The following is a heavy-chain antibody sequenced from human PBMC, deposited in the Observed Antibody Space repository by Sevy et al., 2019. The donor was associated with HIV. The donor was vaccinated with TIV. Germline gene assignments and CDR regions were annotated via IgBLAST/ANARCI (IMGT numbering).Heavy chain of an antibody. CDR3: AREGCTKPHDY. D-gene: IGHD2-8*01. CDR1: GFTFSKYS. J-gene: IGHJ4*02. CDR2: FSFGCGEI. Sequence: GESLKISCAASGFTFSKYSMSWVRQPPGKGLEWVSTFSFGCGEINYADSVKGRFTISRVNSKSSVYLQMNNLRPEDTAVYYCAREGCTKPHDYWGQGTLVTVSS. V-gene: IGHV3-23*01.